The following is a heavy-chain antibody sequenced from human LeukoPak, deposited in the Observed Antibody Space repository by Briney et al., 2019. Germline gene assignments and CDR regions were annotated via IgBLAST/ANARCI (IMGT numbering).Heavy chain of an antibody. J-gene: IGHJ5*02. CDR3: ARRRIVVVPFDP. CDR1: GGSFSGYY. Sequence: PSETLSLTCAGYGGSFSGYYWSWIRQPPGKGLEWIEEINHSGSTNYNPSLKSRVTISVDTSKNQFSLKLSSVTAADTAVYYCARRRIVVVPFDPWGQGTLVTVSS. V-gene: IGHV4-34*01. CDR2: INHSGST. D-gene: IGHD2-2*01.